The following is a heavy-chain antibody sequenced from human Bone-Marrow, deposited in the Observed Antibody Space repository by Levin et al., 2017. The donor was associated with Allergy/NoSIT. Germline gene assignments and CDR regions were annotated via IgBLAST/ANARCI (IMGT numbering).Heavy chain of an antibody. V-gene: IGHV3-7*01. Sequence: GGSLRLSCAASGFVFSGYWMSWVRQAPGKGLDWMANINQDVSEIYYADSVRGRFTISRDNSRNSVYLQMNFLRVEDTAVYYCARDSIGRSGTNTFLDLWGQGTRVTVS. CDR3: ARDSIGRSGTNTFLDL. D-gene: IGHD1-26*01. CDR2: INQDVSEI. CDR1: GFVFSGYW. J-gene: IGHJ6*02.